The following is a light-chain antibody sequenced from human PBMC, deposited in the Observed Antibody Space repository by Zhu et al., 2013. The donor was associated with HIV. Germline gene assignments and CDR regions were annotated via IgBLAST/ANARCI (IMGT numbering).Light chain of an antibody. CDR2: DNS. J-gene: IGLJ2*01. Sequence: QSVLTQPPSVSAAPGQKVTISCSGTSSNIGKNFVSWYQQIPGTAPELLIYDNSKRPSGIPDRFSGSKSGTSATLVITGLQTGDEADYYCGTWDSSLSAGVVFGGGTKLTVL. CDR3: GTWDSSLSAGVV. CDR1: SSNIGKNF. V-gene: IGLV1-51*01.